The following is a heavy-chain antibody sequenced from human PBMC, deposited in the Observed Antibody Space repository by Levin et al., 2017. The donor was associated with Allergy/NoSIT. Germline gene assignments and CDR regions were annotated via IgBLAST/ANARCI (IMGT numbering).Heavy chain of an antibody. CDR1: GFTFTSFW. D-gene: IGHD4/OR15-4a*01. CDR2: IKQDGSET. CDR3: AGAEGWCYHYGMDV. Sequence: GGSLRLSCAASGFTFTSFWMTWVRQAPGKGLEWVANIKQDGSETYYVDSVKGRFTISRDNGKNSVYLQMNILRVYDTAVYYCAGAEGWCYHYGMDVCGQGPTVTVSS. J-gene: IGHJ6*02. V-gene: IGHV3-7*01.